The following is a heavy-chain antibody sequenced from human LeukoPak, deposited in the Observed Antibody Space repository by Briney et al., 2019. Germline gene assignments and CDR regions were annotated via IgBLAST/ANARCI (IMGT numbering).Heavy chain of an antibody. Sequence: SVKVSCKASGGTFSSYAISWVRQAPGQGLEWMGRIIPIFGTANYAQKFQGRVTITTDESTSTAYMELSSLRSEDTAVYYCARSKIGGVIVLYYFDYWGQGTLVTVSS. CDR3: ARSKIGGVIVLYYFDY. CDR1: GGTFSSYA. J-gene: IGHJ4*02. CDR2: IIPIFGTA. V-gene: IGHV1-69*05. D-gene: IGHD3-16*02.